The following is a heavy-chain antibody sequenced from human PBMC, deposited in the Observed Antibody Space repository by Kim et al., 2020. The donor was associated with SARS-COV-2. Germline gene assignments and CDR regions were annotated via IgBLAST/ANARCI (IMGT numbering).Heavy chain of an antibody. V-gene: IGHV1-3*01. CDR3: ARMGQQLVGRGYYFDY. Sequence: ASVKVSCKASGYTFTSYAMHWVRQAPGQRLEWMGWINAGNGNTKYSQKFQGRVTITRDTSASTAYMELSSLRSEDTAVYYCARMGQQLVGRGYYFDYWGQGTQVTVSS. D-gene: IGHD6-13*01. J-gene: IGHJ4*02. CDR2: INAGNGNT. CDR1: GYTFTSYA.